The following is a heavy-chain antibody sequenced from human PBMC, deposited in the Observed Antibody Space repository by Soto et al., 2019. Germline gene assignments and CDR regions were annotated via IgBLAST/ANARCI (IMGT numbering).Heavy chain of an antibody. CDR2: IWYDGSNK. Sequence: GGSLRLSCAASGFTFSSYGMHWVRQAPGKGLEWVAVIWYDGSNKYYADSVKGRFTISRDNSKNTLYLQMNSLRAEDTAVYYCARGKGYDILTGARRADAFDIWGQGTMVTVSS. CDR1: GFTFSSYG. J-gene: IGHJ3*02. CDR3: ARGKGYDILTGARRADAFDI. D-gene: IGHD3-9*01. V-gene: IGHV3-33*01.